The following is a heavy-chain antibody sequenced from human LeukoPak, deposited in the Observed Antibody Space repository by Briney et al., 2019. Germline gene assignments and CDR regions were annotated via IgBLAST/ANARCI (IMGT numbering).Heavy chain of an antibody. Sequence: GASVKVSCKASGYTFTGYAMNWVRQAPGQGLEWMGWINTNTGNPTYAQGFTGRFVFSLDTSVSTAYLQISSLKAEDTAVYYCAREIAAAGMGRLEWFDPWGQGTLVTVSS. CDR3: AREIAAAGMGRLEWFDP. D-gene: IGHD6-13*01. J-gene: IGHJ5*02. CDR2: INTNTGNP. CDR1: GYTFTGYA. V-gene: IGHV7-4-1*02.